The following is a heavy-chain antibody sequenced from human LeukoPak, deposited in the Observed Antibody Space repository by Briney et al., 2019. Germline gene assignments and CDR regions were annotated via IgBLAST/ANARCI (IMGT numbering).Heavy chain of an antibody. D-gene: IGHD6-13*01. CDR2: MNPNSGNT. J-gene: IGHJ5*02. V-gene: IGHV1-8*01. CDR3: ARTQYSSSWYHWFDP. Sequence: ASVKVSCKASGYTFTSYDINWVRQATGQGLAWMGWMNPNSGNTGYAQKFQGRVTMTRNTSISTAYMELSSLRSEDTAVYYCARTQYSSSWYHWFDPWGQGTLVTVSS. CDR1: GYTFTSYD.